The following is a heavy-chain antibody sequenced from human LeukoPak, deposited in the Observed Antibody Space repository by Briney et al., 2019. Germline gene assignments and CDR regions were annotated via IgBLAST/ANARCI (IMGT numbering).Heavy chain of an antibody. CDR1: GGSISSYY. D-gene: IGHD3-10*01. Sequence: SETLSLTCTVSGGSISSYYWSWIRQPPGKGLEWIGYIYYSGSTNYNPSLKSRVTISVDTSKNQFSLKLSSVTAADTAVYYCARVRGRYYGSGDFDYWGQGTLVTVSS. V-gene: IGHV4-59*01. J-gene: IGHJ4*02. CDR2: IYYSGST. CDR3: ARVRGRYYGSGDFDY.